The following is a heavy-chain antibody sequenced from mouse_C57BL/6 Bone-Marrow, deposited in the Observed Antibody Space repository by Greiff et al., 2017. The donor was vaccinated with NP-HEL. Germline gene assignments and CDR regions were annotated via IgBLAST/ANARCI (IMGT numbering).Heavy chain of an antibody. V-gene: IGHV1-81*01. J-gene: IGHJ1*03. CDR3: ARERDYYGSSYRYFDV. CDR2: IYPRSGNT. D-gene: IGHD1-1*01. CDR1: GYTFTSYG. Sequence: QVHVKQSGAELARPGASVKLSCKASGYTFTSYGISWVKQRTGQGLEWIGEIYPRSGNTYYNEKFKGKATLTADKSSSTAYMELRSLTSEDSAVYFCARERDYYGSSYRYFDVWGTGTTVTVSS.